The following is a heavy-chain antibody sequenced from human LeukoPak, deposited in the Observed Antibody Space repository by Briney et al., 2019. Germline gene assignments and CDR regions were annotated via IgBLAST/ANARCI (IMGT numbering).Heavy chain of an antibody. CDR1: GFTFSSYW. CDR2: IKQDGSEK. Sequence: GGSLRLSCAASGFTFSSYWMSWVRQAPGKGLEWVANIKQDGSEKYYVDSVKGRFTISRDNAKNSLYLQMNSLRAEDTAVYCAGYSGRYPYYMDVWGKGTTVTISS. V-gene: IGHV3-7*01. J-gene: IGHJ6*03. CDR3: AGYSGRYPYYMDV. D-gene: IGHD1-26*01.